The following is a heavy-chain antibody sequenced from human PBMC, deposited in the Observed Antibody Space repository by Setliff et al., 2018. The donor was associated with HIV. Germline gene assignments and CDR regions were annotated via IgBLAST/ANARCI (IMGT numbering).Heavy chain of an antibody. J-gene: IGHJ3*02. V-gene: IGHV4-39*07. Sequence: SETLSLTCTVSGGSIRTGTYYWGWIRQPPGKGLEWIGSIYYDGRTFYKPSLESRLTISVDTSKNQFSLELSSVTAADTAVYYCARAEMATIVAFDIWGQGTMVTVSS. CDR2: IYYDGRT. CDR3: ARAEMATIVAFDI. D-gene: IGHD5-12*01. CDR1: GGSIRTGTYY.